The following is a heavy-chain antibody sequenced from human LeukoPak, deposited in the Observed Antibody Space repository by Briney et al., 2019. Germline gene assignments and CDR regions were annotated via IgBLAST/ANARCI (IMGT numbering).Heavy chain of an antibody. CDR1: GGTFSSYA. V-gene: IGHV1-69*13. CDR2: IITISSTV. D-gene: IGHD2/OR15-2a*01. Sequence: SVKVSCKASGGTFSSYAISWVRQAPGQGLEWMGGIITISSTVNYAQKFQGRVTITADESTTTAYMELSSLRSEDTAVYYCARDVIVPSAPYSYFYMDVWGTGTTVTISS. J-gene: IGHJ6*03. CDR3: ARDVIVPSAPYSYFYMDV.